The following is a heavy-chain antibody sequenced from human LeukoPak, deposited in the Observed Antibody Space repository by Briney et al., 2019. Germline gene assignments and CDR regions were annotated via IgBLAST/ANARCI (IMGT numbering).Heavy chain of an antibody. CDR1: GFTFSSYG. CDR2: ISYDGSNK. Sequence: PGGSLRLSCAASGFTFSSYGMHWVRQAPGKGLEWVAVISYDGSNKYYADSVKGRFTISRDNSKNTLYLQMNSLRAEDTAVYYCAKARDFDYWGQGTPVTVSS. V-gene: IGHV3-30*18. J-gene: IGHJ4*02. CDR3: AKARDFDY.